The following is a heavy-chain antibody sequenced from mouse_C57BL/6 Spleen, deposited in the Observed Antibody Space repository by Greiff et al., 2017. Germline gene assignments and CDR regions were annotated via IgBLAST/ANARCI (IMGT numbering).Heavy chain of an antibody. J-gene: IGHJ4*01. V-gene: IGHV1-22*01. CDR3: ARCDYYGSSYGYAMGY. D-gene: IGHD1-1*01. CDR2: IHPNNGGT. Sequence: EVQLQQSGPELVKPGASVKMSCKASGYTFTDYNMHWVKQSHGKSLEWIGYIHPNNGGTSYNQKFKGKATLTVNKSSSTAYMELRSLTSEDSAVYYCARCDYYGSSYGYAMGYWGQGTSVTVSS. CDR1: GYTFTDYN.